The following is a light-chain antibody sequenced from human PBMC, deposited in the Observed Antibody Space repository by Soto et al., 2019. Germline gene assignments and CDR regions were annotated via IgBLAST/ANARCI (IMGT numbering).Light chain of an antibody. CDR3: QSYDSSNHEV. V-gene: IGLV6-57*04. CDR1: SGSIASNY. CDR2: EAN. J-gene: IGLJ2*01. Sequence: FMLTQPHSVSESPGKTVTISCTRSSGSIASNYVQWYQQRPGSAPTTVIYEANQRPSGVPDRFSGSIDSSYNSASLTISGLKTEDEADYYCQSYDSSNHEVFGGGTKLTVL.